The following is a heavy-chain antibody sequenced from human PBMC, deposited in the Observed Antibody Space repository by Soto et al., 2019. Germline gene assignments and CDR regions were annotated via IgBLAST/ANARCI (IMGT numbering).Heavy chain of an antibody. CDR2: IIPIFGTA. CDR1: GGTFSSYA. CDR3: ARDPGGYCSGGSCNQDY. V-gene: IGHV1-69*01. Sequence: QVQLVQSGAEVKKPGSSVKVSCKASGGTFSSYAISWVRQAPGQGLEWMGGIIPIFGTANYAQKFQGRVTITADESTSTAYRERSSLRSEDTAVYYCARDPGGYCSGGSCNQDYWGQGTLVTVSS. D-gene: IGHD2-15*01. J-gene: IGHJ4*02.